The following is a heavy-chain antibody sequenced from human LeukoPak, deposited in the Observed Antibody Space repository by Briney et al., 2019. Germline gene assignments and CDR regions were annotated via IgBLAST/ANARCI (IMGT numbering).Heavy chain of an antibody. CDR3: AKRGVVIRVILVGFHKEAYYFDS. CDR1: GFAFSSYS. V-gene: IGHV3-21*04. J-gene: IGHJ4*02. Sequence: GGSLRLSCAASGFAFSSYSMNWVRQAPGKGLEWVSSISSSSSYIYYADSVKGRFTISRDNAKNSLYLQMNSLRAEDTAVYFCAKRGVVIRVILVGFHKEAYYFDSWGQGALVTVSS. D-gene: IGHD3-22*01. CDR2: ISSSSSYI.